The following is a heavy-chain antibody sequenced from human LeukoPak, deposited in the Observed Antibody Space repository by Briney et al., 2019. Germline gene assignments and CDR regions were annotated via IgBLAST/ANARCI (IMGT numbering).Heavy chain of an antibody. Sequence: SETLSLTCAVYGGSFSGDFWSWLRQSPGKGLEWIGEIKHDGSTTYNPSLESRVTMSLDKSKNQFSLKLRSVTAADTAVYYCAREEMPGKFDYWGQGTLVTVSS. D-gene: IGHD1-26*01. J-gene: IGHJ4*02. CDR2: IKHDGST. V-gene: IGHV4-34*01. CDR1: GGSFSGDF. CDR3: AREEMPGKFDY.